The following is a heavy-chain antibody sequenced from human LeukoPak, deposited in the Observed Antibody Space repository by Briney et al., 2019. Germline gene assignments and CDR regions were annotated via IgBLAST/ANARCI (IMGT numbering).Heavy chain of an antibody. CDR2: ISYDGSNK. CDR3: ARDRILVLWFGELWGPNGFDY. D-gene: IGHD3-10*01. J-gene: IGHJ4*02. Sequence: GGSLRLSCAASGFTFSSYAMHWVRQAPGKGLEWVAVISYDGSNKYYADSVKGRFTISRDNSKNTLYLQMNSLRAEDTAVYYCARDRILVLWFGELWGPNGFDYWGQGTLVTVSS. CDR1: GFTFSSYA. V-gene: IGHV3-30-3*01.